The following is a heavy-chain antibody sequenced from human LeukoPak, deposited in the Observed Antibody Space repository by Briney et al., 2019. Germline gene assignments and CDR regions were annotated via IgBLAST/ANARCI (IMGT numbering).Heavy chain of an antibody. Sequence: GGSLRLSCAVSGITLSNYGMSWVRQAPGKGLEWVAGISDSGGRTNYADSVKGRFTISRDNPKNTLCLQMNSLRAEDTAVYFCAKRSVVIRVILVGFHKEAYYFDSWGQGALVTVSS. CDR3: AKRSVVIRVILVGFHKEAYYFDS. D-gene: IGHD3-22*01. CDR2: ISDSGGRT. J-gene: IGHJ4*02. V-gene: IGHV3-23*01. CDR1: GITLSNYG.